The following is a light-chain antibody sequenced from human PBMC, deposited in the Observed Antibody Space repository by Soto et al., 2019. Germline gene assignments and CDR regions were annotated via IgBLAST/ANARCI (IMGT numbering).Light chain of an antibody. Sequence: EIVMTQSPATLSVSPGERATLSCRASQSVSSNLAWYQQKPGQAPRLLIYGASTRATGIPARFSGSGSGTEFTLTISSLQSEDFVVYYCQQYGSSPEYTFGQGTKLEIK. CDR1: QSVSSN. CDR2: GAS. J-gene: IGKJ2*01. CDR3: QQYGSSPEYT. V-gene: IGKV3-15*01.